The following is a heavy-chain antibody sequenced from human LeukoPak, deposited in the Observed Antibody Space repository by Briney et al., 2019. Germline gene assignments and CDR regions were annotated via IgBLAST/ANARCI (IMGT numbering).Heavy chain of an antibody. CDR2: IYPADSDT. CDR3: ARRPPTVVTLSRDALHI. CDR1: GYTFSNYW. V-gene: IGHV5-51*01. J-gene: IGHJ3*02. D-gene: IGHD4-23*01. Sequence: GESLKISCKVSGYTFSNYWIGWVPQLPGKGLEWMGIIYPADSDTTYSPSFRGQVTISADKSINTAYLQWSSLKASDTAMYYCARRPPTVVTLSRDALHIWGQGTMVTVSS.